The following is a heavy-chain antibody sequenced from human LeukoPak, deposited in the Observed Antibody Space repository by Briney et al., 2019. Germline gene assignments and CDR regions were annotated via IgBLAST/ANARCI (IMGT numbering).Heavy chain of an antibody. Sequence: SVKVSCKASGGTFSSYAISWVRQAPGQGLEWMGRIIPILGIANYAQKFQGRVTITADKSTSTAYMELSSLRSDDTAVYYCARSSSIAARRVIDYWGQGTLVTVSS. D-gene: IGHD6-6*01. CDR2: IIPILGIA. J-gene: IGHJ4*02. CDR1: GGTFSSYA. CDR3: ARSSSIAARRVIDY. V-gene: IGHV1-69*04.